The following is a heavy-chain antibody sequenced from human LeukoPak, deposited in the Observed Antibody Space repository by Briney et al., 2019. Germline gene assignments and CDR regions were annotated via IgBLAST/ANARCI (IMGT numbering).Heavy chain of an antibody. CDR3: ARAGGGSYFDY. D-gene: IGHD1-26*01. V-gene: IGHV3-21*01. J-gene: IGHJ4*02. CDR2: ISISSSYI. Sequence: GGALRLSCAASGFTFSSYSMNWVRQAPGKGLEWVSFISISSSYIYYAHSLKGRFTLSRDNAKNSLYLQLTSMRAEDTVVYYCARAGGGSYFDYWGEGSLVSASS. CDR1: GFTFSSYS.